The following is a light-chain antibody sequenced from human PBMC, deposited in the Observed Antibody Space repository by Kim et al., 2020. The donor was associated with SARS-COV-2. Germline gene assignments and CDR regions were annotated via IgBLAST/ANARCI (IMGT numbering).Light chain of an antibody. CDR2: AAS. Sequence: CVGDRVTITCRASQSISSYLNWYQQKPGKAPKLLIYAASSLQSGVPSRFSGSGSGTDFTLTISSLQPEDFATYYCQQSYSTLALTFGGGTKVDIK. J-gene: IGKJ4*01. CDR1: QSISSY. V-gene: IGKV1-39*01. CDR3: QQSYSTLALT.